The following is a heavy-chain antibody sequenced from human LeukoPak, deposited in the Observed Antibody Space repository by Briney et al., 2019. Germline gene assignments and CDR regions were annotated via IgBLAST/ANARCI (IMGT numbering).Heavy chain of an antibody. CDR1: GFTFSSYG. V-gene: IGHV3-23*01. CDR3: ARVRSAAAGPLDY. J-gene: IGHJ4*02. CDR2: ISGSGGST. Sequence: GGSLRLSCAASGFTFSSYGMSWVRQAPGKGLEWVSAISGSGGSTYYADSVKGRFTISRDNAKKSLYLQMNRLRADDTAVYHCARVRSAAAGPLDYWAREPWSPSPQ. D-gene: IGHD6-13*01.